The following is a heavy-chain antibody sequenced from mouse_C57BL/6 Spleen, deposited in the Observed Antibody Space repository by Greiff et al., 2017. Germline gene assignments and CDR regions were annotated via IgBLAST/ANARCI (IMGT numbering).Heavy chain of an antibody. CDR2: LSYSGST. CDR3: ARSNWEYYFDC. J-gene: IGHJ2*01. V-gene: IGHV3-8*01. D-gene: IGHD4-1*01. Sequence: DVKLVESGPGLAKPSQTLSLTCSVPGYSITSDYWNWIRQFPGNKLEYMGYLSYSGSTYYDPSLKSRISITRDTSKNQYYLQLNTVTTEDTATNYCARSNWEYYFDCWGQGTTLTVAS. CDR1: GYSITSDY.